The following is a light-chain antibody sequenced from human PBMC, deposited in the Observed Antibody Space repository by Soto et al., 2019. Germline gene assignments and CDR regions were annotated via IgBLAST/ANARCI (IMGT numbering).Light chain of an antibody. CDR2: EVN. V-gene: IGLV2-8*01. J-gene: IGLJ1*01. CDR3: SSYAGSNNPYV. CDR1: SSDIGGYNY. Sequence: QSVLTQPPSASGSPGQSVTISCTGTSSDIGGYNYVSWYQQYPGKAPKLMIYEVNKRPSGVPARFSGSKSGNTASLTVSGLQAEDEADYYCSSYAGSNNPYVFGTGTKLTVL.